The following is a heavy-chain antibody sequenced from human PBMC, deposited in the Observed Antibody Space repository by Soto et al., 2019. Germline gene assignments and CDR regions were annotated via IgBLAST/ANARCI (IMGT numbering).Heavy chain of an antibody. J-gene: IGHJ6*02. CDR1: GGTFSSYA. D-gene: IGHD3-9*01. CDR3: ARDPYDILTGYYYYYGMDV. CDR2: IIPIFGTA. Sequence: SVKLSCKASGGTFSSYAISWVRQAPGQGLEWMGGIIPIFGTANYAQKFQGRVTITADESTSTAYMELSSLRSEDTAVYYCARDPYDILTGYYYYYGMDVWGQGTTVTVSS. V-gene: IGHV1-69*13.